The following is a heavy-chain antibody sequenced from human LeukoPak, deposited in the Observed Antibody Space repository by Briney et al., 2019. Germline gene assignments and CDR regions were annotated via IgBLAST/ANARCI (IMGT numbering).Heavy chain of an antibody. V-gene: IGHV4-34*01. J-gene: IGHJ4*02. Sequence: SGTLSLTCAVYGGSFSGYYWSWIRQPPGKGLEWIGEINHSGSTNYNPSLKSRVTISVDTSKNQFSLKLSSVTAADSAVYYCARCGRGYYGSGSYYIFWGQGTLVTVSS. CDR1: GGSFSGYY. D-gene: IGHD3-10*01. CDR2: INHSGST. CDR3: ARCGRGYYGSGSYYIF.